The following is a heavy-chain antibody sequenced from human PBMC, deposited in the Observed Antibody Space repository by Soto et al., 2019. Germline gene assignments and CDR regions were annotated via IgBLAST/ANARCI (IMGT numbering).Heavy chain of an antibody. D-gene: IGHD3-16*02. Sequence: SVKVSCKASGGDFSSYAISWLRQAPGQGVEWMRGMIPPFGTANYPQKFQRRVTITADESTSTAYMELSSLRSEDRAVYYGARDAVRGLNWWTYRYDYDYDYGMDVWGQGTTVAVSS. CDR3: ARDAVRGLNWWTYRYDYDYDYGMDV. CDR2: MIPPFGTA. CDR1: GGDFSSYA. J-gene: IGHJ6*02. V-gene: IGHV1-69*13.